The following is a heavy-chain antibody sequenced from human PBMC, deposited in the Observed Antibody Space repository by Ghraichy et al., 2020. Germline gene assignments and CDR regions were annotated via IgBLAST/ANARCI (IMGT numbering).Heavy chain of an antibody. V-gene: IGHV3-53*01. Sequence: GGSLRLSCAASGFTVSSNYMNWVRQAPGKGLEWVSVIYSGGSTYYADSVKGRFTISRDNSKNTLYIQMNSLRAEDTSVYYCARERGSNSCYSLDYGGRGTLVTFS. CDR3: ARERGSNSCYSLDY. CDR2: IYSGGST. J-gene: IGHJ4*02. CDR1: GFTVSSNY. D-gene: IGHD2-15*01.